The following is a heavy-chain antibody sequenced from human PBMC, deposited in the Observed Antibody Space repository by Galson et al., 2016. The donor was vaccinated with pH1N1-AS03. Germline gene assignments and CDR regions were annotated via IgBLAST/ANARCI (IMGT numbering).Heavy chain of an antibody. V-gene: IGHV3-7*03. Sequence: SLRLSCAASGFSIRDHWMGWFRQAPSKGLEWVTEIKEDVSEKHDVDSVKGRFIISRDNAKNSLYLQMNSLRADDTAVYYCGRVGRGGSPVDYWGQGTLVTVSS. CDR2: IKEDVSEK. CDR3: GRVGRGGSPVDY. CDR1: GFSIRDHW. J-gene: IGHJ4*02. D-gene: IGHD2-15*01.